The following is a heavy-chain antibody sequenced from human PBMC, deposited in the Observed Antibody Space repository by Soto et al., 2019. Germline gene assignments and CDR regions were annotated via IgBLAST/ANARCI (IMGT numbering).Heavy chain of an antibody. CDR1: GGSISSYY. V-gene: IGHV4-59*01. CDR2: IYYSGST. Sequence: TSETLSLTCTVSGGSISSYYWSWIRQPPGKGLEWIGYIYYSGSTNYNPSLKSRVTISVDTSKNQFSLKLSSVTAADTAVFYWARGVIAVAPLFDYWGQGTLVTVSS. D-gene: IGHD6-19*01. CDR3: ARGVIAVAPLFDY. J-gene: IGHJ4*02.